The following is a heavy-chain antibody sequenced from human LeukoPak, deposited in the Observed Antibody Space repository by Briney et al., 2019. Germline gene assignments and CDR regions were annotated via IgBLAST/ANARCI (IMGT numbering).Heavy chain of an antibody. CDR2: ISTSGESA. V-gene: IGHV3-23*01. Sequence: PGGSLRLSCPVSGFTFSSYAMSWVRQAPGRGLEWVSVISTSGESAYYADSVKGRFTISRDNSKNTLYLQMNSLRAEDTAVYYCAKSQGETTPDYWGQGTLVTVSS. J-gene: IGHJ4*02. D-gene: IGHD3-16*01. CDR1: GFTFSSYA. CDR3: AKSQGETTPDY.